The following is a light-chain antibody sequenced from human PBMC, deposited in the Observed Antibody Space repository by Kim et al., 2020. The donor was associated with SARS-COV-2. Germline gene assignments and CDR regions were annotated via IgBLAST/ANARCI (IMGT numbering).Light chain of an antibody. CDR2: EDN. V-gene: IGLV6-57*01. CDR3: QSYDSSNWV. Sequence: GKTVTISCTSSSGSIASNYVQWYQQRPGSSPTTVIYEDNQRPSGVPDRFSGSIDSSSNSASLTISGLKTEDEADYYCQSYDSSNWVFGGGTQLTVL. J-gene: IGLJ3*02. CDR1: SGSIASNY.